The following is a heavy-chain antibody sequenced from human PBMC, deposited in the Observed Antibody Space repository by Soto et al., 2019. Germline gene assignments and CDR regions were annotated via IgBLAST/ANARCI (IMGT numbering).Heavy chain of an antibody. CDR3: VRSSGDF. V-gene: IGHV3-74*01. Sequence: PGGSLRLSCVASGFTFSSLWMYWVRQAPGKGLVWVSRIDGDGSTTAYADSVKGRFTISRDNAKNTLYLQMSSLRADDSAVYFCVRSSGDFWGQGAQATVSS. CDR2: IDGDGSTT. J-gene: IGHJ4*02. CDR1: GFTFSSLW.